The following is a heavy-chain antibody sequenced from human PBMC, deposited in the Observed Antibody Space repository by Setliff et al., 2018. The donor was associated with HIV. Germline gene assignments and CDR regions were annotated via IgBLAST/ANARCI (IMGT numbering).Heavy chain of an antibody. D-gene: IGHD2-8*01. J-gene: IGHJ4*02. CDR2: IYSGGST. CDR1: GFTVSSTS. Sequence: GGSLRLSCVASGFTVSSTSMSWVRQAPGKGLEWVSVIYSGGSTHYADSVKGRFTISRDNSKNTLYLQMNSLRAEDTAVYYCAREGSRTFSYYFDYWGQGTLVTVSS. CDR3: AREGSRTFSYYFDY. V-gene: IGHV3-66*02.